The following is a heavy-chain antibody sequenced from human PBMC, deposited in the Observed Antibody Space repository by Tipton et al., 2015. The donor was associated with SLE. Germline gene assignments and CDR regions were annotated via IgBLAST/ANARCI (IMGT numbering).Heavy chain of an antibody. D-gene: IGHD3-22*01. CDR1: GYTFTSYG. CDR2: ISAYNGNT. CDR3: ARVPPIDYYDSSGYFDY. V-gene: IGHV1-18*01. J-gene: IGHJ4*02. Sequence: QVQLVQSGAEVKKPGASVKVSCKASGYTFTSYGISWVRQAPGQGLEWMGWISAYNGNTNYAQKLQGRVTMTTDTSTSTAYMELRSLRSDDTAVYFCARVPPIDYYDSSGYFDYWGQGTLVTVCS.